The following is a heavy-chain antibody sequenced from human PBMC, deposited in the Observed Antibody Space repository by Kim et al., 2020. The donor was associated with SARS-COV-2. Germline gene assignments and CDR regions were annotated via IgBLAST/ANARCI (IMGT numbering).Heavy chain of an antibody. CDR2: ISGSGGST. CDR3: AKDQGYRDWNYYYYYYMDV. V-gene: IGHV3-23*01. CDR1: GFTFSSYA. J-gene: IGHJ6*03. D-gene: IGHD1-7*01. Sequence: GGSLRLSCAASGFTFSSYAMSWVRQAPGKGLEWVSAISGSGGSTYYADSVKGRFTISRDNSKNTLYLQMNSLRAEDTAVYYCAKDQGYRDWNYYYYYYMDVWGKGTTVTVSS.